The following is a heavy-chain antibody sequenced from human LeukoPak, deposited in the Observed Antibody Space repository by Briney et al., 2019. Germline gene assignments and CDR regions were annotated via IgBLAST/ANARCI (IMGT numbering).Heavy chain of an antibody. Sequence: PGGSLRLACAASGFTSNYMSWVRQAPGKGLEWVSSISSGSSFIYYADSVKGRFTISRDNAKNSLHLQMNSLRAEDTAVYYCARVFGSGWMYFDFWGQGTLVTVSS. CDR2: ISSGSSFI. J-gene: IGHJ4*02. V-gene: IGHV3-21*01. D-gene: IGHD6-19*01. CDR3: ARVFGSGWMYFDF. CDR1: GFTSNY.